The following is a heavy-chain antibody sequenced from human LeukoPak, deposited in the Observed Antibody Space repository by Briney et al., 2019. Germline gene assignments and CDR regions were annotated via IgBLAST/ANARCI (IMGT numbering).Heavy chain of an antibody. V-gene: IGHV4-34*01. Sequence: EWIGEINHSGSTNYNPSLKSRVTISVDTSKNQFSLKLSSVTAADTAVYYCVAVADAFDIWGQGTMVTVSS. J-gene: IGHJ3*02. D-gene: IGHD2-15*01. CDR2: INHSGST. CDR3: VAVADAFDI.